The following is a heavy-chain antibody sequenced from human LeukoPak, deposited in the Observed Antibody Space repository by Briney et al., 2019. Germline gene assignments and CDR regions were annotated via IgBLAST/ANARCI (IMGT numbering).Heavy chain of an antibody. V-gene: IGHV1-18*01. J-gene: IGHJ6*03. CDR2: ISAYNGNT. Sequence: ASVKVSCKASGGTFSSYAISWVRQAPGQGLEWMGWISAYNGNTNYAQKLQGRVTMTTDTSTSTAYMELRSLRSDDTAVYYCARGPDYGDYVLYGRSYYYYYMDVWGKGTTVTVSS. D-gene: IGHD4-17*01. CDR3: ARGPDYGDYVLYGRSYYYYYMDV. CDR1: GGTFSSYA.